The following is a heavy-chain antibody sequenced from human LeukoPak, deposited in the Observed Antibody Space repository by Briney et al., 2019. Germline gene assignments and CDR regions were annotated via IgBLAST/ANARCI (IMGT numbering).Heavy chain of an antibody. D-gene: IGHD2-2*01. V-gene: IGHV1-46*01. CDR1: GYTFTSYY. J-gene: IGHJ6*02. CDR3: ARDIVVVPAAMLYYYYGMDV. CDR2: INPSGGST. Sequence: ASVKVSCTASGYTFTSYYMHWVRQAPGQGLEWRGIINPSGGSTSYAQKVQGRVTMTRDTSTSTVYMELSSLRSEDTAVYYCARDIVVVPAAMLYYYYGMDVWGQGTTVTVSS.